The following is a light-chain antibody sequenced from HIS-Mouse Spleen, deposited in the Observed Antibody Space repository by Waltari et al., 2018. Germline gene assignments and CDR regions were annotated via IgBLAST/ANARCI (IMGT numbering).Light chain of an antibody. J-gene: IGLJ2*01. CDR1: AWPKKY. Sequence: YELTQPPPVPVSPGKTARITCPGDAWPKKYAYCYQQKSGQAPVWVIYEDSKRPSGIPERFSGSSSGTMATLTISGAQVEDEADYYCYSSDSSGNHRVFGGGTKLTVL. CDR3: YSSDSSGNHRV. CDR2: EDS. V-gene: IGLV3-10*01.